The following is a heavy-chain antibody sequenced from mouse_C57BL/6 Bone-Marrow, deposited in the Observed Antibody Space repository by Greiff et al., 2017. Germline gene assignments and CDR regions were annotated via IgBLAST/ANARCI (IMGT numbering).Heavy chain of an antibody. J-gene: IGHJ2*01. CDR3: ARSYGSSHVDY. CDR1: GYTFTDYY. CDR2: INPYNGGT. D-gene: IGHD1-1*01. Sequence: VQLQQSGPVLVKPGASVKMSCKASGYTFTDYYMNWVKQSHGKSLEWIGVINPYNGGTSYNQKFKGKATLTVDKSSSTAYMELNSLTSEDSAVYYCARSYGSSHVDYWGQGTTLTVSS. V-gene: IGHV1-19*01.